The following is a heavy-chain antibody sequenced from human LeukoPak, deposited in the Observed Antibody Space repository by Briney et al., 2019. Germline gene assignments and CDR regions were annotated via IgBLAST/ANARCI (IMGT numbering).Heavy chain of an antibody. CDR2: ISSSGSTM. D-gene: IGHD2-21*02. J-gene: IGHJ4*02. CDR3: AGPVVVTATDNDY. CDR1: GFTFSDYY. V-gene: IGHV3-11*01. Sequence: GGSLRLSCAASGFTFSDYYMSWIRQAPGKGLEWVSYISSSGSTMYYADSVKGRFTISRDNAKNSLYLQMNSLRAEDTAVYYCAGPVVVTATDNDYWGQGTLVTVSS.